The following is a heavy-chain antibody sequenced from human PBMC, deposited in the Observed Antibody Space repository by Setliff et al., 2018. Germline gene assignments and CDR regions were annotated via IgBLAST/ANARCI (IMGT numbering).Heavy chain of an antibody. D-gene: IGHD2-15*01. V-gene: IGHV3-33*01. Sequence: LRLSCVGSGFTVSGNNMNWVRQAPGKGLEWVAALMWFEGSKQYYADSVKGRFTISRDNSKNTLYLQMNSLRPEDTAVYYCARTCSGSGCYAGLESWGQGTPVTVSS. CDR1: GFTVSGNN. CDR3: ARTCSGSGCYAGLES. CDR2: MWFEGSKQ. J-gene: IGHJ4*02.